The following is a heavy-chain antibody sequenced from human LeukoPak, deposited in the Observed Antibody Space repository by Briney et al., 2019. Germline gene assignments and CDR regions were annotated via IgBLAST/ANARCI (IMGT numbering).Heavy chain of an antibody. Sequence: GRSLRLSCAASGITFSSYGMHWVRQAPGKGLEGVAVMSYDGSNKYYADSVKGRFTISRDNSKNTLYLQMNSLRAEDTAVYYCAKDGDSGWFDHWGQGTLVTVSS. J-gene: IGHJ5*02. CDR1: GITFSSYG. CDR2: MSYDGSNK. V-gene: IGHV3-30*18. CDR3: AKDGDSGWFDH. D-gene: IGHD7-27*01.